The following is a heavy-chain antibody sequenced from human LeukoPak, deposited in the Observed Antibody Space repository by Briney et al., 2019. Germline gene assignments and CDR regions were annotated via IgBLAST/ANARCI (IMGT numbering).Heavy chain of an antibody. CDR2: IYTSGST. V-gene: IGHV4-4*07. CDR3: ARETAAGYWYFDL. J-gene: IGHJ2*01. D-gene: IGHD6-25*01. Sequence: PSETLSLTCTVSGDSITNYYWSWIRQPAGKGLEWIGRIYTSGSTNYNSSLKSRVTMSVDPSKNQFSLKLSSVTAADTAVYYCARETAAGYWYFDLWGRGTLVTVSS. CDR1: GDSITNYY.